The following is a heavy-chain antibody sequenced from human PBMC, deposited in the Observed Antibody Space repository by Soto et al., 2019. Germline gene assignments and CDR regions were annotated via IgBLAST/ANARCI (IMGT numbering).Heavy chain of an antibody. J-gene: IGHJ1*01. CDR1: GGSFSGYA. V-gene: IGHV1-69*01. CDR2: IIPVLGIT. Sequence: QAQLRQSGAGVNKPGSSVKVSCKTSGGSFSGYAVNGLRQAPGQGLEWMRGIIPVLGITNYARQFQGRITMAPDEATGTAHMDLRSMSSEETAVYDYAKDPRSLTGTTSKEDFDHWGQGTLVTVSS. CDR3: AKDPRSLTGTTSKEDFDH. D-gene: IGHD1-20*01.